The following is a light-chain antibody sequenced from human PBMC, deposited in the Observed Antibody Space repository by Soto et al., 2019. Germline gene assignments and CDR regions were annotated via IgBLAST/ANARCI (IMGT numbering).Light chain of an antibody. CDR3: QQYNTFPWT. V-gene: IGKV1D-8*03. CDR2: DVS. CDR1: QDISNH. Sequence: VIGVTQSPSLLSVSTGDRITINCRVTQDISNHLVWYQQKPGKAPEVLMYDVSTLHSGVPSRFSGSRSGTDFTLTINYVQSEDFATYYCQQYNTFPWTFGQGTKVEIK. J-gene: IGKJ1*01.